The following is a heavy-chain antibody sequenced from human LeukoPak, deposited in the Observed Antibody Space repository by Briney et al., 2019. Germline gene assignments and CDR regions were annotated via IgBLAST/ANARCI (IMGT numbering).Heavy chain of an antibody. D-gene: IGHD1-26*01. CDR1: GFTFCSYG. CDR3: ARGGVYRPNSYYYYGMDV. V-gene: IGHV3-48*03. J-gene: IGHJ6*02. Sequence: GGSLSLSCAASGFTFCSYGMNWVPPAPGKGLEWVSYICISGSTIYHTHPVKGRFTTSRDNAKNSLYLQMNSMRADDTAVYYSARGGVYRPNSYYYYGMDVWGQGTTVTVSS. CDR2: ICISGSTI.